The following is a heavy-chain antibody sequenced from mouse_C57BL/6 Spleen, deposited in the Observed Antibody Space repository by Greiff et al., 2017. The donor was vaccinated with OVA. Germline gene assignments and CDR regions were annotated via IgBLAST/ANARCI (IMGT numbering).Heavy chain of an antibody. J-gene: IGHJ3*01. CDR2: IDPETGGT. D-gene: IGHD2-3*01. CDR3: TRGRWLLPFAY. Sequence: VQLQQSGAELVRPGASVTLSCKASGYTFTDYEMHWVKQTPVHGLEWIGAIDPETGGTAYNQKFKGKAILTADKSSSTAYMELRSLTSEDSAVYYCTRGRWLLPFAYWGQGTLVTVSA. V-gene: IGHV1-15*01. CDR1: GYTFTDYE.